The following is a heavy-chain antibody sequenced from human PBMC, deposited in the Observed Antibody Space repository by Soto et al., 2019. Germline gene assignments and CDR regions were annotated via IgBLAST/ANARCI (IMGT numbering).Heavy chain of an antibody. D-gene: IGHD3-10*01. CDR3: ARSPYYYGSGSYVGGFDY. J-gene: IGHJ4*02. V-gene: IGHV4-59*01. CDR2: IYYSGST. Sequence: SETLSLTCTVSGGSISSYYWSWIRQPPGKGLEWIGYIYYSGSTNYNSSLKSRVTISVDTSKNQFSLKLSSVTAADTAVYYCARSPYYYGSGSYVGGFDYWGQGTLVTVSS. CDR1: GGSISSYY.